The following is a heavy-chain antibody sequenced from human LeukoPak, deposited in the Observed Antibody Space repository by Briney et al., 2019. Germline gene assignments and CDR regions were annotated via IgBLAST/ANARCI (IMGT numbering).Heavy chain of an antibody. D-gene: IGHD6-19*01. Sequence: ASVKVSYKASGYTFTSYGISWVRQAPGQGLEWMEWISAYNGNTNYAQKLQGRVTMTTDTSTSTAYMELRSLRSGDTAVYYCARDWFAVADYYYYGMDVWGQGTTVTVSS. V-gene: IGHV1-18*01. J-gene: IGHJ6*02. CDR2: ISAYNGNT. CDR1: GYTFTSYG. CDR3: ARDWFAVADYYYYGMDV.